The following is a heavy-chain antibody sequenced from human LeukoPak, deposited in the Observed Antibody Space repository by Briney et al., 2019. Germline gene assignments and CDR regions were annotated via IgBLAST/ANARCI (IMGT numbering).Heavy chain of an antibody. CDR1: GFTFSSYS. D-gene: IGHD2-2*01. Sequence: PGGSLRLSCAASGFTFSSYSMNWVRQAPGKGLEWVSYISSSSSTIYYADSVKGRFTISRDNAKNSLYLQMNSLRAEDTAVYYCARALVRYCSSTSCYPLLGNYMDVWGKGTTVTVSS. J-gene: IGHJ6*03. CDR3: ARALVRYCSSTSCYPLLGNYMDV. V-gene: IGHV3-48*01. CDR2: ISSSSSTI.